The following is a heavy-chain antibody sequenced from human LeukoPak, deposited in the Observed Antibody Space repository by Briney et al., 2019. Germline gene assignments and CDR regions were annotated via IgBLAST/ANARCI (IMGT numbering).Heavy chain of an antibody. CDR3: ARDGSYSSGYGFDY. J-gene: IGHJ4*02. V-gene: IGHV3-53*01. Sequence: PGGSLRLSCAASGFTVSNIYMSWVRQAPGKGLEWVSVIYSGDRTYYADSVKGRFTISRDNSKNTVYLQMNSLRAEDTAMYHCARDGSYSSGYGFDYWGQGTLVTVSS. CDR1: GFTVSNIY. CDR2: IYSGDRT. D-gene: IGHD2-8*02.